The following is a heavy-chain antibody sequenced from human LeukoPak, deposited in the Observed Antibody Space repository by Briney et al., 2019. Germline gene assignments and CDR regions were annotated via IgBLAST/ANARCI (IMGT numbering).Heavy chain of an antibody. CDR2: IYPGDSDT. J-gene: IGHJ4*02. CDR1: GYSFTSYW. D-gene: IGHD5-12*01. CDR3: ARRELDVDLFDY. Sequence: GESLKISCEGSGYSFTSYWIGWVRQMPGKGLDWMGIIYPGDSDTRYSPSFQGQVTISADKSISTTYLQLSSLKASDTAMYYCARRELDVDLFDYWGQGTLVTVSS. V-gene: IGHV5-51*01.